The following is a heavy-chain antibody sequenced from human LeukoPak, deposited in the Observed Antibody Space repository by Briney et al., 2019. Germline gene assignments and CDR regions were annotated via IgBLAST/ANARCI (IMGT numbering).Heavy chain of an antibody. J-gene: IGHJ4*02. Sequence: GGSLRLSCAASGFTFSIYVMSWVRQAPGKGLEWVSSISSSSSYIYYADSVKGRFTISRDNAKNSLYLQMNSLRAEDTAVYYCARDAPYSGSSDYWGQGTLVTVSS. CDR2: ISSSSSYI. D-gene: IGHD1-26*01. V-gene: IGHV3-21*01. CDR1: GFTFSIYV. CDR3: ARDAPYSGSSDY.